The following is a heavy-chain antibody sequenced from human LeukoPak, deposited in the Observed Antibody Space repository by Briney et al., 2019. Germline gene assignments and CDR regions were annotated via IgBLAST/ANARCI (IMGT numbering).Heavy chain of an antibody. Sequence: GGSLRLSCTASGFNFRNYAMTWVRQAPGKGLEWVSAISDSGGSTYYADSVKGRFTISRDNSKNTLYLQMNSLRAEDTAVYYCAKAGGGSSWYIFDYWGQGTLVTVSS. CDR3: AKAGGGSSWYIFDY. CDR1: GFNFRNYA. J-gene: IGHJ4*02. D-gene: IGHD6-13*01. V-gene: IGHV3-23*01. CDR2: ISDSGGST.